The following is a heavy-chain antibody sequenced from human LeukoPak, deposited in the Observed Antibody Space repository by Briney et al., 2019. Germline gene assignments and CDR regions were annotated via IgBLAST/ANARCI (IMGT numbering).Heavy chain of an antibody. V-gene: IGHV3-30*01. CDR2: ISYDGSNK. Sequence: GGSLRLSCAASGFTFSSYAMHWVRQAPGKGLEWVAVISYDGSNKYYADSVKGRFTISRDNSKNTLYLQMNSLGAEDTAVYYCARGGDGYNYSPADYWGQGTLVTVSS. D-gene: IGHD5-24*01. J-gene: IGHJ4*02. CDR1: GFTFSSYA. CDR3: ARGGDGYNYSPADY.